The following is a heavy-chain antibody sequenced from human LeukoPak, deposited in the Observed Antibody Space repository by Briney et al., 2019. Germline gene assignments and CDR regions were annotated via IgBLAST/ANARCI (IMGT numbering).Heavy chain of an antibody. J-gene: IGHJ5*02. D-gene: IGHD5-12*01. CDR3: AREVSGYEDWFDP. Sequence: KFQGRVTITRDTSASTAYMELSSLRSEGTAVYYCAREVSGYEDWFDPWGQGTLVTVSS. V-gene: IGHV1-3*01.